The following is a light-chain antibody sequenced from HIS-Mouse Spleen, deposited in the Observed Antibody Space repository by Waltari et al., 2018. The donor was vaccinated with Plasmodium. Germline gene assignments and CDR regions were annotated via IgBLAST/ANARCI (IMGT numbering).Light chain of an antibody. V-gene: IGKV3-15*01. CDR2: GAS. Sequence: EIVTTQSPATLSVSSGDRATISCRASQSGSRNLAWYQQKPGQAPRLLIYGASTRATGIPARFSGSGSGTEFTLTISSLQSEDFAVYCCQQYNNWSFTFGPGTKVDIK. J-gene: IGKJ3*01. CDR1: QSGSRN. CDR3: QQYNNWSFT.